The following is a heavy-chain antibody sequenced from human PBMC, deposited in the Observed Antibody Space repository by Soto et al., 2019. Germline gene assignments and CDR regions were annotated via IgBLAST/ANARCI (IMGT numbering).Heavy chain of an antibody. D-gene: IGHD2-2*01. CDR2: ISWNSGSI. CDR3: AKDIGDIVVVPAAAGYFDY. V-gene: IGHV3-9*01. J-gene: IGHJ4*02. CDR1: GFTFDDYA. Sequence: EVQLVESGGGLVQPGRSLRLSCAASGFTFDDYAMHWVRQAPGKGLEWVSGISWNSGSIGYADSVKGRFTISRDNAKNSLYLQMNSLRAEDTALYYCAKDIGDIVVVPAAAGYFDYCGQGTLVTVSS.